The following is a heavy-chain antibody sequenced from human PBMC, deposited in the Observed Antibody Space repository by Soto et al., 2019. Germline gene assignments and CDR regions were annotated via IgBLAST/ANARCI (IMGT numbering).Heavy chain of an antibody. V-gene: IGHV3-30-3*01. CDR1: GFTFSSYA. D-gene: IGHD3-22*01. Sequence: QVQLVESGGGVVQPGRSLRLSCAASGFTFSSYAMHWVRQAPGKGLEWVAVISYDGSNKYYADSVKGRFTISRDNSKKALYLQMNSLRAEDTAVYYCAREGHYYDSSGYYLGAFDIWGQGTMVTVYS. J-gene: IGHJ3*02. CDR2: ISYDGSNK. CDR3: AREGHYYDSSGYYLGAFDI.